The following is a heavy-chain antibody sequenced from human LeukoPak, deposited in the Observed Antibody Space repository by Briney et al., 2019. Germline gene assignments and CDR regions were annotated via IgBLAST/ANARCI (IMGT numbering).Heavy chain of an antibody. CDR1: GHSMSSFN. J-gene: IGHJ3*02. Sequence: PSETLSLTCTVSGHSMSSFNWTWIRQPAGKGLEWIGHIYITGNTYYNPSLESRVTLSIDTSKNQFSLELTSVTAADTAVYYCARSSNYASDIWGQGTLVTVSS. CDR2: IYITGNT. CDR3: ARSSNYASDI. V-gene: IGHV4-4*07. D-gene: IGHD4-11*01.